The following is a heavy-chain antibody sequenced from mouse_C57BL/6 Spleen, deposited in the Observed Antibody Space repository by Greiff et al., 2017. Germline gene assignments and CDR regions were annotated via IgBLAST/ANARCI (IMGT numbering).Heavy chain of an antibody. Sequence: DVQLQESGPGLVKPSQSLSLTCSVTGYSITSGYYWNWIRQFPGNKLEWMGYISYDGSNNYNPSLKNRISITRDTSKNQFFLKLNSVTTEDTATYYCARELDTPGAYWGQGTLVTVSA. CDR2: ISYDGSN. CDR1: GYSITSGYY. D-gene: IGHD5-1-1*01. J-gene: IGHJ3*01. V-gene: IGHV3-6*01. CDR3: ARELDTPGAY.